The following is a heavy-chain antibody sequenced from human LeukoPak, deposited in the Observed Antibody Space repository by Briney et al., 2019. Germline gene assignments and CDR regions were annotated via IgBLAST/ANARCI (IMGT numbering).Heavy chain of an antibody. CDR2: VSSGFHA. D-gene: IGHD5-18*01. CDR1: GFTLGSHD. Sequence: GGSLRLSCTVSGFTLGSHDMHWVRQIPGQGLEWVAAVSSGFHAFFADSVQGRFTVSREDARNSLYLQMNSLRAGDTAVYYCVREARGYHYTYFDYWGQGTLVTVSS. CDR3: VREARGYHYTYFDY. V-gene: IGHV3-13*01. J-gene: IGHJ4*02.